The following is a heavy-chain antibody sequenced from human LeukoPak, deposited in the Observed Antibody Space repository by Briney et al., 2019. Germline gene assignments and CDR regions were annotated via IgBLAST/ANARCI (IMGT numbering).Heavy chain of an antibody. J-gene: IGHJ4*02. CDR3: ARGASLDY. CDR2: IHSCGST. CDR1: GVTVSSNY. V-gene: IGHV3-66*01. Sequence: GGSLRLSCAASGVTVSSNYTSWVRQAPGKGLEWVSVIHSCGSTYYADSVKGRFTICRDNSKNTLYLQMNSLRAEDTAVYYCARGASLDYWGQGTLVTVSS.